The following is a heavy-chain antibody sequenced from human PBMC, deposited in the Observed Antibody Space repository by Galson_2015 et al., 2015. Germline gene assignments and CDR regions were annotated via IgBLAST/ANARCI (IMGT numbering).Heavy chain of an antibody. V-gene: IGHV3-23*01. CDR3: ARDARRADNSQTTRWGDEATVTFYCAKGEGSEFYHAKDC. Sequence: SLRLSCAASGFPFSSYAMSWVRQAPGKGLEWVSLITAGGGSTFYADSVKRRFTISRDNSKNTLYLQMNSLRAEDTATYFCARDARRADNSQTTRWGDEATVTFYCAKGEGSEFYHAKDCWGHASQVTVS. D-gene: IGHD7-27*01. CDR2: ITAGGGST. CDR1: GFPFSSYA. J-gene: IGHJ4*01.